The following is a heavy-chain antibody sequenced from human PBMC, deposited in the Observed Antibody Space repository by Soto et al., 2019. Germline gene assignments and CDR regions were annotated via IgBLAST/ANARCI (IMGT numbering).Heavy chain of an antibody. D-gene: IGHD3-16*02. CDR3: ARSTYGEGYPHFFAD. V-gene: IGHV4-30-4*01. Sequence: QVQLQESGPGLVMPSQTLSLTCAVSGGSIDDINSYWTWIRQSPGRSPEWIGYIHNTGKTFYSPSLKRRLAISIDRSKSQFSLKLSAVTAAYTAFYYCARSTYGEGYPHFFADWGQGTLVTVSA. CDR2: IHNTGKT. J-gene: IGHJ4*02. CDR1: GGSIDDINSY.